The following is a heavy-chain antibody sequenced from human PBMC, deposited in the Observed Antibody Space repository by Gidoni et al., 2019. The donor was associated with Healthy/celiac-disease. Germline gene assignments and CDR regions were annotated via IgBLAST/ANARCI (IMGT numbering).Heavy chain of an antibody. Sequence: EVQLVESGGGLVKPGGSLRLSCAASGFPFSSYSMNWVRQAPGKGLEWVSSISSSSSYIYYADSVKGRFTIPRDNAKNSLYLQMNSLRAEDTAVYYCARAVVVVAATPDYWGQGTLVTVSS. D-gene: IGHD2-15*01. CDR1: GFPFSSYS. CDR3: ARAVVVVAATPDY. V-gene: IGHV3-21*01. J-gene: IGHJ4*02. CDR2: ISSSSSYI.